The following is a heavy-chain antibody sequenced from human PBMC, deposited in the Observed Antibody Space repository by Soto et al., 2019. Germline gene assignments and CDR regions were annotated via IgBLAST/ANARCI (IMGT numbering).Heavy chain of an antibody. J-gene: IGHJ4*02. CDR1: GGSISSYY. V-gene: IGHV4-59*12. Sequence: SETLSLTCTVSGGSISSYYWSWIRQPPGKGLEWIGYIYYSGSTNYNPSLKSRVTISVDTSKNQFSLKLTSVTAADTAIYFCARLVYDTRLNYMYFDFWGQGALVTVSS. CDR2: IYYSGST. D-gene: IGHD3-10*01. CDR3: ARLVYDTRLNYMYFDF.